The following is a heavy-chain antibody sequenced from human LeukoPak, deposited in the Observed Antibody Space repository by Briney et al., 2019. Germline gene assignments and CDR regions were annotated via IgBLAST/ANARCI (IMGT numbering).Heavy chain of an antibody. CDR1: GFTFSSYE. CDR3: ARGAYCSSTSCPTGYYGMDV. J-gene: IGHJ6*02. D-gene: IGHD2-2*01. Sequence: GGSLRLSCAASGFTFSSYEMNWVRQASGKGLEWVSYISSSGSTIYYADSVKGRFTISRDNAKNLLYLQMNSLRAEDTAVYYCARGAYCSSTSCPTGYYGMDVWGQGTTVTVSS. V-gene: IGHV3-48*03. CDR2: ISSSGSTI.